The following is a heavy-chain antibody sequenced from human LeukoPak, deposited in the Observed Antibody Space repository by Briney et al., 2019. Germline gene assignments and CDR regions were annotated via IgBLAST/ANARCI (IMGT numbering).Heavy chain of an antibody. CDR1: GGSISGFH. Sequence: SETLSLTCTVSGGSISGFHWSWIGQPPGKGLEWSGYIHYSGSTDYNPSLKSRVTISVDTSKNQFSLKLSSVTAADTAVYYCTRHLDYYGSGSYEYWGQGTLVTVSS. V-gene: IGHV4-59*08. CDR3: TRHLDYYGSGSYEY. J-gene: IGHJ4*02. CDR2: IHYSGST. D-gene: IGHD3-10*01.